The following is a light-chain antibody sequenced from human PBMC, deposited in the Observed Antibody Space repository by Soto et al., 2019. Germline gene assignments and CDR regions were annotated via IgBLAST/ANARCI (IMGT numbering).Light chain of an antibody. CDR2: KAS. Sequence: DIHMTQSPSTLSGSVGDRVTITCRASQTISSWLAWYQQKQGKAPKLLIYKASTLKSGVPSRFSGSGSGTEFTLTISSLQPDDFATYYCQHYNSSSEAFGQGTKVDIK. J-gene: IGKJ1*01. CDR1: QTISSW. CDR3: QHYNSSSEA. V-gene: IGKV1-5*03.